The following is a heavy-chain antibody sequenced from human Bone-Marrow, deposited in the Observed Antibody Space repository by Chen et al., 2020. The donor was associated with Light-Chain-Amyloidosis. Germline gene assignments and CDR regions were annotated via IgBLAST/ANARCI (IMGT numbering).Heavy chain of an antibody. Sequence: EMQLVESGGVAVQPGGSLRLSCAASGFTFDDYAMHWVRQAPGKGLERVSLISWNGDRTFYTDSVKGRFTISRDNRKNSLYLQMNSLRTEDTALYYCAKDISGSYPNDGFDIWGQGTMVSVSS. CDR3: AKDISGSYPNDGFDI. D-gene: IGHD1-26*01. V-gene: IGHV3-43D*04. J-gene: IGHJ3*02. CDR2: ISWNGDRT. CDR1: GFTFDDYA.